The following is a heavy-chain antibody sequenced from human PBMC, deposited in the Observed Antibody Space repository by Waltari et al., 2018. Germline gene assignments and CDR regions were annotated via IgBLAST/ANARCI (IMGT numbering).Heavy chain of an antibody. CDR1: GGSISSSNW. Sequence: QVQLQASGPGLVKTSGTLSLTCAVSGGSISSSNWWSWVRQPPGKGREWTGEIYHSGSTNYNPALKSRVTISVDKSKNQFSLKLSSVSASDTAVYDCASFQPYPYYYGPGSYRHFMLDYWGQGTLVTVSS. J-gene: IGHJ4*02. V-gene: IGHV4-4*02. CDR2: IYHSGST. CDR3: ASFQPYPYYYGPGSYRHFMLDY. D-gene: IGHD3-10*01.